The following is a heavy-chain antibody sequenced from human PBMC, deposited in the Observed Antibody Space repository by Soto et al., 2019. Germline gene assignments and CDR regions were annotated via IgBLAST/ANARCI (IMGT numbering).Heavy chain of an antibody. J-gene: IGHJ4*02. CDR1: GFNFSSYA. D-gene: IGHD6-13*01. Sequence: QEQLVESGGGVVQPGRSLRLSCAASGFNFSSYAMHWVPQAPGKGLEWVAVISYDGGKKYYADLVKGRFTISRDNSQNTLYVEMTSLSAEDTAVYYCAREGQPAAGTTPHNWGQGTLVTVSS. CDR2: ISYDGGKK. CDR3: AREGQPAAGTTPHN. V-gene: IGHV3-30*04.